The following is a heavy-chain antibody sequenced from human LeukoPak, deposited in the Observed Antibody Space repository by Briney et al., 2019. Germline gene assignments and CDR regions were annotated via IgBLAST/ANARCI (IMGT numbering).Heavy chain of an antibody. CDR3: ARDRIAVAATETSSDS. D-gene: IGHD6-19*01. Sequence: GGSLRLSCAASGFTFSSYGMHWVRQAPGKGLEWVACISGSRSNKYYADSVKGRFTISREKAKKSLYLQMNSLRAEDTAVYYCARDRIAVAATETSSDSWGQGTLVTVSS. CDR1: GFTFSSYG. J-gene: IGHJ4*02. CDR2: ISGSRSNK. V-gene: IGHV3-21*01.